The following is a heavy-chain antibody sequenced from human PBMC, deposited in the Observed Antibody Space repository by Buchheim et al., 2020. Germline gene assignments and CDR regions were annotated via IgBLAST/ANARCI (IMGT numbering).Heavy chain of an antibody. D-gene: IGHD3-3*01. Sequence: EVQLVESGGGLVQPGGSLRLSCAASGFTFSSYWMSWVRQAPGKGLEWVANIKQDGSEKYYVDSVKGRFTISRDNAKNSLYMQMNSLRAEDTAVYYCARVLPFEEWLLSDYYFDYWGQGTL. CDR3: ARVLPFEEWLLSDYYFDY. J-gene: IGHJ4*02. CDR2: IKQDGSEK. CDR1: GFTFSSYW. V-gene: IGHV3-7*01.